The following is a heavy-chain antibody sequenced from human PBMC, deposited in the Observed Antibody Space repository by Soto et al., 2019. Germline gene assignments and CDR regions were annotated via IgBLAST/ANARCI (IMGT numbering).Heavy chain of an antibody. CDR2: MWPSGGT. D-gene: IGHD6-13*01. CDR3: ASSRDVDYYYYYMDV. Sequence: PSETLSLTCAVSGASIGSPNWWTWVRQAPGKGLEWIGEMWPSGGTTYNPSLRNRVTISMDNSKNHLSLTLTSVTAADTAVYYCASSRDVDYYYYYMDVWGKGTTVTVSS. CDR1: GASIGSPNW. V-gene: IGHV4-4*02. J-gene: IGHJ6*03.